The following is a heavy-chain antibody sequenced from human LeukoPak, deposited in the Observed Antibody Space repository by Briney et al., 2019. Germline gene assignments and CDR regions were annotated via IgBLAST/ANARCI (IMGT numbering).Heavy chain of an antibody. D-gene: IGHD1-26*01. Sequence: GGSLRLSCAASGFTVSSNYMSWVRQAPGKGLEWVSIIYSGGSTFYADSVKGRFTISRDNSKNTLYLQMNSLRAEDTAVYYCARGGSYLSAFDTWGQGTMVTVSS. CDR3: ARGGSYLSAFDT. CDR2: IYSGGST. J-gene: IGHJ3*02. CDR1: GFTVSSNY. V-gene: IGHV3-53*01.